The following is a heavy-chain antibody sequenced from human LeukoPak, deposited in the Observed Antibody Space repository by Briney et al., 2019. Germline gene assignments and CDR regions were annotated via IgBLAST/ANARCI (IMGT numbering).Heavy chain of an antibody. D-gene: IGHD3-22*01. V-gene: IGHV3-7*01. Sequence: GGSLRLSCAASGFTFSSYWMSWVRQAPGKGLEWVANIKQDGSEKYYVDSVKGRFTISRDNAKNSLYLQMNSLRAEDTAVYYCARVVTTYCYDSSGRDGGDAFDIWGQGTMVTVSS. CDR2: IKQDGSEK. CDR3: ARVVTTYCYDSSGRDGGDAFDI. J-gene: IGHJ3*02. CDR1: GFTFSSYW.